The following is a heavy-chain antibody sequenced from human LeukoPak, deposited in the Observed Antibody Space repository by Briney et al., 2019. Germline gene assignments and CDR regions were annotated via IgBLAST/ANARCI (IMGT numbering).Heavy chain of an antibody. V-gene: IGHV3-11*05. CDR3: ARAKDGIRYFDWYNWFDP. CDR2: ISSSSSYT. J-gene: IGHJ5*02. Sequence: GGSLRLSCSASGFTFSSYAMSWIRQAPGKGLEWVSYISSSSSYTNYADSVKGRFTISRDNAKNSLYLQMNSLRAEDTAVYYCARAKDGIRYFDWYNWFDPWGQGTLVTVSS. CDR1: GFTFSSYA. D-gene: IGHD3-9*01.